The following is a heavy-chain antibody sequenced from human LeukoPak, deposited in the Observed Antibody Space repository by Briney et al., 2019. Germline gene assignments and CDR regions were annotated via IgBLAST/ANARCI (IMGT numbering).Heavy chain of an antibody. V-gene: IGHV3-74*01. D-gene: IGHD2-21*02. J-gene: IGHJ4*02. CDR3: ARDRYCGGDCYSDY. Sequence: GGSLRLSCAASGFTFNTYLFHWVRQAPGKGLMWVSRIKTDGTTTTYADSVKGRFTISRDNAKNTVYLEMNSLRAEDTAVYYCARDRYCGGDCYSDYWGQGTLVTVSS. CDR1: GFTFNTYL. CDR2: IKTDGTTT.